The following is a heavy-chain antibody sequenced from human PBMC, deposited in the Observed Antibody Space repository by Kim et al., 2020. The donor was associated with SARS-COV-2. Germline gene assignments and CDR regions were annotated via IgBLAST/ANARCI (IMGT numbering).Heavy chain of an antibody. Sequence: SVKVSCKASGGTFSSYAISWVRQAPGQGLEWMGGIIPIFGTTNYAQKFQGRVTITADESTSTAYMELSSLRSEDTAVYYCARDPQLGYCSGGSCHQYYYGMDVWGQGTTVTVSS. CDR3: ARDPQLGYCSGGSCHQYYYGMDV. CDR1: GGTFSSYA. V-gene: IGHV1-69*13. J-gene: IGHJ6*02. D-gene: IGHD2-15*01. CDR2: IIPIFGTT.